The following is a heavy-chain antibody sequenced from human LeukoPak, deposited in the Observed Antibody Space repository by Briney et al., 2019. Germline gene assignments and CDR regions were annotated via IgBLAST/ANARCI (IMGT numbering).Heavy chain of an antibody. V-gene: IGHV1-69*05. CDR1: GGTFSSYA. J-gene: IGHJ4*02. D-gene: IGHD3-3*01. Sequence: SVKVSCKASGGTFSSYAISWVRQAPGQGLEWMGGIIPIFGTANYAQKFQGRVTITTDESTSTAYMELSSLRSEDTAVYYCASRDMGDFWSGYYGDWGQGTLVAVCS. CDR2: IIPIFGTA. CDR3: ASRDMGDFWSGYYGD.